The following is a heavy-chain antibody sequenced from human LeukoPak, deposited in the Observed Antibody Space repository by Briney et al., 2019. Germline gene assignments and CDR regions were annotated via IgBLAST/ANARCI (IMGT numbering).Heavy chain of an antibody. CDR3: AKGKGPTANWYFDV. J-gene: IGHJ2*01. CDR2: IGGGPGNT. V-gene: IGHV3-23*01. D-gene: IGHD2-21*02. CDR1: GFSFSSYA. Sequence: PGGSLRLSCAASGFSFSSYAMSWVRQAPGKGLEWVSVIGGGPGNTYYTDSVKGRFTISRDNSKNTLYLHLNSLRAEDTAVYYCAKGKGPTANWYFDVWGRGTPVTVSS.